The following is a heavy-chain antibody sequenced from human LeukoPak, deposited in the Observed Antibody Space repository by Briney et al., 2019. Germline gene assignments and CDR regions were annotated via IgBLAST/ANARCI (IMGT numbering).Heavy chain of an antibody. CDR2: INHRGST. V-gene: IGHV4-34*01. CDR1: GGSFSGYY. CDR3: ARGRRIAVAGTTFDY. D-gene: IGHD6-19*01. Sequence: SETLSLTCAVYGGSFSGYYWSWIRQPPGKGLEWIGEINHRGSTNYNPSLKSRVTISVDTSKNQFSLKLSSVTAADTAVYYCARGRRIAVAGTTFDYWGQGTLVTVSS. J-gene: IGHJ4*02.